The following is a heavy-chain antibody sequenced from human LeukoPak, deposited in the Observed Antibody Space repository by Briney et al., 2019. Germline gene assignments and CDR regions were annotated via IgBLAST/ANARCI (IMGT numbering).Heavy chain of an antibody. V-gene: IGHV3-30*02. Sequence: GGSLRLSCAASGFTFSSYGMHWVRQAPGKGLEWVAVIWYDGSNKYFADSVRGRFIISRDNSKNTLYLQMNSLRVEDTAVYHCAKGDGYYYYGMDVWGQGTTVTVSS. J-gene: IGHJ6*02. CDR1: GFTFSSYG. CDR3: AKGDGYYYYGMDV. CDR2: IWYDGSNK.